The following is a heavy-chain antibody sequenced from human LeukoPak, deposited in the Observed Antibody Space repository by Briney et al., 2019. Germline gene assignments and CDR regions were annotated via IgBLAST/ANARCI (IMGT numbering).Heavy chain of an antibody. Sequence: ASVKVSCKASGYTFNNHYMYWVRQAPGQGLEWMGIINPSGGSTSYAQKFQGRVTMTRDTSTRTVYMEVNSLRSEDTAVYYCARQGTYSSAIGMGYWGQGTLVTVSS. CDR3: ARQGTYSSAIGMGY. J-gene: IGHJ4*02. CDR2: INPSGGST. V-gene: IGHV1-46*02. CDR1: GYTFNNHY. D-gene: IGHD6-19*01.